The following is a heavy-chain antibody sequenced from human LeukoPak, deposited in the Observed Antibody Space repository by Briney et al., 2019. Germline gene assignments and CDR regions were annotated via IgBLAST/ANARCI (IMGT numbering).Heavy chain of an antibody. CDR1: GFTFRSYA. Sequence: GGSLRLSCAASGFTFRSYAMHWVRQAPGKGLEWVAVISDDGSRQHYADFLEGRITISRDNSRNTVSLQMSSLRTEDTAVYFCAREQSGDGWSGFDYWGQGTLVTVSS. CDR2: ISDDGSRQ. V-gene: IGHV3-30*15. D-gene: IGHD6-19*01. CDR3: AREQSGDGWSGFDY. J-gene: IGHJ4*02.